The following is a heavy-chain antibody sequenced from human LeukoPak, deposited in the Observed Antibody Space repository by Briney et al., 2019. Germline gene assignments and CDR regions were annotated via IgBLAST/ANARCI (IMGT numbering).Heavy chain of an antibody. J-gene: IGHJ4*02. D-gene: IGHD6-19*01. Sequence: GGSLRLSCAASGFTFSSYEMNWVRQAPGKGLEWVSYISSSGSTIYYADSVKGRFTISRDNAKNSLYLQMNSLRAEDTALYYCARDRWVAGQDYWGQGTLVTVSS. CDR2: ISSSGSTI. CDR1: GFTFSSYE. V-gene: IGHV3-48*03. CDR3: ARDRWVAGQDY.